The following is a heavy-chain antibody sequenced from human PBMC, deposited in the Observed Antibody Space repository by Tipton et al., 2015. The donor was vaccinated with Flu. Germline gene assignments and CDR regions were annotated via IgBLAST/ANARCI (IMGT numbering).Heavy chain of an antibody. Sequence: QVQLVQSGGGVVQPGRSLRLSCAASGFTFSSYAMHWVRQAPGKGLEWVAVIPYDGRNKYYADSVKGRFTISRDNSKNTLDLQMNSLRAEDTAVYYCARDKARPYDLPLNWFDPWCQRALVTVAS. CDR2: IPYDGRNK. CDR3: ARDKARPYDLPLNWFDP. D-gene: IGHD3-3*01. V-gene: IGHV3-30*04. J-gene: IGHJ5*02. CDR1: GFTFSSYA.